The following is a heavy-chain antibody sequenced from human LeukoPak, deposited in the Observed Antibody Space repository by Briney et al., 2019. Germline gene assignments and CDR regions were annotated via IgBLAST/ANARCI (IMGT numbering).Heavy chain of an antibody. CDR2: IKQDGSEK. D-gene: IGHD4-17*01. CDR1: GFTFSSYA. J-gene: IGHJ4*02. V-gene: IGHV3-7*01. Sequence: SGRSLRLSCAASGFTFSSYAMHWVRQAPGKGLEWVANIKQDGSEKYYVDSVKGRFTISRDNAKNSLYLQMNSLRAEDTAVYYCARDKVDGDSYFDSWGQGTLVTVSS. CDR3: ARDKVDGDSYFDS.